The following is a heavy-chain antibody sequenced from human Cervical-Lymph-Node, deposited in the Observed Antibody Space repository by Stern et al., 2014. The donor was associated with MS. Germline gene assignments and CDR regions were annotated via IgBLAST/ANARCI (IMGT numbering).Heavy chain of an antibody. Sequence: EVQLVQSGAEVKKPGESLRISCKGSGYTFTNYWIGWVRQMPGKGLEWIGIVYPGDFDTQYMPSFQGRGQVTISADTSISTAYLQWSSLKASDTAMYYCARLGHCTSRSCSEVEDTFNTWGQGTMVTVSS. V-gene: IGHV5-51*01. CDR3: ARLGHCTSRSCSEVEDTFNT. J-gene: IGHJ3*01. CDR2: VYPGDFDT. CDR1: GYTFTNYW. D-gene: IGHD2-2*01.